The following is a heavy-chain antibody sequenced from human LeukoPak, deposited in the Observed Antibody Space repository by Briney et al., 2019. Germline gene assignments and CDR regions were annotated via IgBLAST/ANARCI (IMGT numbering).Heavy chain of an antibody. CDR3: ARERDGRFFDY. CDR2: INQGGSEK. Sequence: GGSLRLSCAVSGLTFRSYWMSWVRQAPGKGLEWVANINQGGSEKYFVDSVRGRFTISRDNAKNLLHLQMDTLRADDTAVYYCARERDGRFFDYRGQGTLVTVSS. V-gene: IGHV3-7*01. D-gene: IGHD5-24*01. CDR1: GLTFRSYW. J-gene: IGHJ4*02.